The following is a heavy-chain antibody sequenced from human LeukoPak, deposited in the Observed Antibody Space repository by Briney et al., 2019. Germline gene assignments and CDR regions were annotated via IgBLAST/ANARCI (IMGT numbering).Heavy chain of an antibody. CDR2: INHSGST. CDR3: ASLGGPFDY. Sequence: SSETLSLTCAVYGGSFSGYYWSWIRQPPGKGLEWIGEINHSGSTNYNPSLKSRVTISVDTSKNQFSLKLSSVTAADTAVYYCASLGGPFDYWGQGTLVTVSS. J-gene: IGHJ4*02. V-gene: IGHV4-34*01. D-gene: IGHD3-16*01. CDR1: GGSFSGYY.